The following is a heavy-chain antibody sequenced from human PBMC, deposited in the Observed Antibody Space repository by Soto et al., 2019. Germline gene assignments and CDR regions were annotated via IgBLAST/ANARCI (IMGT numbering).Heavy chain of an antibody. J-gene: IGHJ4*02. V-gene: IGHV4-30-4*01. Sequence: PSETLSLTCTVSGGSISSGDYYWSWIRQPPGKGLEWIGYIYYSGSTYYNPSLKSRVTISVDTSKNQFSLKLSSVTAADTAVYYCARGGQYYDFWSGSFDYWGQGTLVTVSS. D-gene: IGHD3-3*01. CDR2: IYYSGST. CDR3: ARGGQYYDFWSGSFDY. CDR1: GGSISSGDYY.